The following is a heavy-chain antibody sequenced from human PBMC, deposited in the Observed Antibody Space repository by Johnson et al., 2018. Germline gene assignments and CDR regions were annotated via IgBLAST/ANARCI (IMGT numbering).Heavy chain of an antibody. CDR2: ISYDGSNK. D-gene: IGHD1-26*01. CDR1: GFTFSSYG. Sequence: QVRLVESGGGEVQPGRSLGLSCAASGFTFSSYGLHWVRQAPGKGLEWVAVISYDGSNKYYADSVKGRFTISRDNSKNTLYLQMNSLRAEDTAVYYCAKEGEKWELLGAFDIWGQGTMVTVSS. CDR3: AKEGEKWELLGAFDI. J-gene: IGHJ3*02. V-gene: IGHV3-30*18.